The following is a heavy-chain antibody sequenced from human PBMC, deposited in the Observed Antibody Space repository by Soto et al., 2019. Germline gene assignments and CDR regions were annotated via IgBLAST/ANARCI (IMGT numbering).Heavy chain of an antibody. J-gene: IGHJ4*02. Sequence: PXGSLRLSCTTSVFPFTTYGMNWIRPATGKGLEWVATIWYHGNTYYYKYSKNRRFTVSRNNKKNTVFLQMYILGADKTASYCCRRDRGYVGNLFSDSWGLGTLVTVSS. V-gene: IGHV3-33*01. D-gene: IGHD6-25*01. CDR1: VFPFTTYG. CDR3: RRDRGYVGNLFSDS. CDR2: IWYHGNTY.